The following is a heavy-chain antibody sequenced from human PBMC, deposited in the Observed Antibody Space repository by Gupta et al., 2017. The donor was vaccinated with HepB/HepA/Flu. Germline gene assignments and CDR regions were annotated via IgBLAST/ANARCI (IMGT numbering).Heavy chain of an antibody. V-gene: IGHV3-21*01. Sequence: EVQLVESGGGLVKPGGSLRLSCAASGFTFSSYSMNWVRQAPGKGLEWVSSISSSSSYIYYADSVKGRFTIARDNAKNSLYLQMNSLRAEDTAVYYCARDLIMARGRDFWSGYGDYWGQGTLVTVSS. CDR1: GFTFSSYS. D-gene: IGHD3-3*01. CDR2: ISSSSSYI. J-gene: IGHJ4*02. CDR3: ARDLIMARGRDFWSGYGDY.